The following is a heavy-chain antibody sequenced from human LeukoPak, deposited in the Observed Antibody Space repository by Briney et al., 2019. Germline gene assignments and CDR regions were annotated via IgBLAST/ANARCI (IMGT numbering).Heavy chain of an antibody. CDR1: GFTFSSYG. CDR3: AGARVLLWFGELSYYFDY. D-gene: IGHD3-10*01. J-gene: IGHJ4*02. CDR2: IWYDGSNK. Sequence: GGSLRPSCAASGFTFSSYGMHWVRQAPGKGLGWGAVIWYDGSNKYYADSVKGRFTISRDNSKNTLYLQMNSLRAEDTAVYYCAGARVLLWFGELSYYFDYWGQGALVTVSS. V-gene: IGHV3-33*01.